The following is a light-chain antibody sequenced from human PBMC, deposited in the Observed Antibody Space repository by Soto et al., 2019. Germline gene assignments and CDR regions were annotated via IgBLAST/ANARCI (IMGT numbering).Light chain of an antibody. CDR1: QTIRGL. V-gene: IGKV3-11*01. J-gene: IGKJ5*01. CDR3: QQRHNWPST. Sequence: EIVLTQSPATLSLSPGERATLSCRTSQTIRGLLNWYQQRTGQAPRLRIYDTSNRATDIPARFSGSGSGTDFILTISSLDPEDLGVYFCQQRHNWPSTFGQGTRLDI. CDR2: DTS.